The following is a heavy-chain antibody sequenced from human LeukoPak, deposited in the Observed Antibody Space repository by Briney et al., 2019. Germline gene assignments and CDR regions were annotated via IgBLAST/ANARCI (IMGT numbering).Heavy chain of an antibody. CDR2: IYSDGST. Sequence: GGSLRLSCAASGFTVSSNHMNWVRQAPGKGLEWVSLIYSDGSTYYADSVKGRFIISRDNSANTLYLQMNSLRAEDTAVYYCARFQPIYSNSYAWFDPWGQGTLVTVSS. V-gene: IGHV3-53*01. CDR1: GFTVSSNH. D-gene: IGHD6-6*01. CDR3: ARFQPIYSNSYAWFDP. J-gene: IGHJ5*02.